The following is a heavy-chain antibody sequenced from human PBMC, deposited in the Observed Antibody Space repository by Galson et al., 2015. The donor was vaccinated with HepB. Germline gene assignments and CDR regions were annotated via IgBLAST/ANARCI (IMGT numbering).Heavy chain of an antibody. Sequence: SLRLSCAASGVTGSSYGMHWVRQAPGKGLEWVAVISYDGSNKYYADSVKGRFTISRDNSKNTLYLQMNSLRAEDTAVYYCAKDHLSGEDYWGQGTLVTVSS. CDR1: GVTGSSYG. CDR3: AKDHLSGEDY. D-gene: IGHD4-17*01. V-gene: IGHV3-30*18. CDR2: ISYDGSNK. J-gene: IGHJ4*02.